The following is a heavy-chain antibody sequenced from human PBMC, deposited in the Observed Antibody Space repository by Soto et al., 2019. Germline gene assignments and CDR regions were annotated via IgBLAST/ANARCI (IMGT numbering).Heavy chain of an antibody. Sequence: GGSLRLSCAASGFTFSDYYMSWIRQAPGKGLEWVSYISSSSSYTNYADSVKGRFTISRDNAKNSLYLQMNSLRAEDTAVYYCARVAPYYDILTGYYYYFDYWAQGTLVTVSS. CDR2: ISSSSSYT. J-gene: IGHJ4*02. CDR1: GFTFSDYY. V-gene: IGHV3-11*05. CDR3: ARVAPYYDILTGYYYYFDY. D-gene: IGHD3-9*01.